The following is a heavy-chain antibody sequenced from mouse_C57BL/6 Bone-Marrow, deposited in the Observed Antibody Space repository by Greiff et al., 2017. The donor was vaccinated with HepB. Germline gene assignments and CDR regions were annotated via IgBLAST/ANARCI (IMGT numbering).Heavy chain of an antibody. J-gene: IGHJ2*01. CDR3: AKFSPSCYFDY. CDR1: GYTFTSYW. V-gene: IGHV1-7*01. Sequence: QVQLQQSGAELAKPGASVKLSCKASGYTFTSYWMHWVKQRPGQGLEWIGYIHPSSGYTKYNQKFKDKATLTADKSSSTAYMQLSSLTYEDSAVYYYAKFSPSCYFDYWGRGTTLTVSA. CDR2: IHPSSGYT. D-gene: IGHD6-2*01.